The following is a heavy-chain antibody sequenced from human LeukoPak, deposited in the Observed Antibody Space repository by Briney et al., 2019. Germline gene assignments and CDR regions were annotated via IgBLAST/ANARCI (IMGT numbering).Heavy chain of an antibody. CDR1: GFTFSGYW. D-gene: IGHD2-15*01. CDR2: IKQDGSEK. J-gene: IGHJ3*02. V-gene: IGHV3-7*04. CDR3: ARVRGGYCSGGSCYSAFDI. Sequence: GGSLRLSCAASGFTFSGYWMSWVRQAPGKGLEWVANIKQDGSEKYYVDSVKGRFTISRDNAQNSLYLQMNSLRAEDTAVYYCARVRGGYCSGGSCYSAFDIWGQGTMVTVSS.